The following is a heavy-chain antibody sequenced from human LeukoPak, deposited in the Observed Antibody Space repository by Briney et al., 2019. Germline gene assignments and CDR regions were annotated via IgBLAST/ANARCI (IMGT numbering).Heavy chain of an antibody. CDR3: AGHDYGDPFFY. Sequence: PSETLSLTCTVSGGSISSYYWSWIRQPPGKGLEWIGYIYYSGSTSYNPSLKSRVTISVDTSKNQFSLKLSSVTAADTAVYYCAGHDYGDPFFYWGQGTLVTVSS. CDR2: IYYSGST. V-gene: IGHV4-59*08. J-gene: IGHJ4*02. CDR1: GGSISSYY. D-gene: IGHD4-17*01.